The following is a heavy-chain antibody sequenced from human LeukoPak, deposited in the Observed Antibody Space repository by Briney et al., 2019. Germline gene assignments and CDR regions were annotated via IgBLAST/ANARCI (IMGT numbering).Heavy chain of an antibody. Sequence: GASVKVSCKVSGYTLTELSMHWVRQAPGKGLEWMGGFDPEDGETIYAQKFQGRVTMTEDTSTDTAYMELGSLRSEDTAVYYCARGTLDGYNQDDYYYYYMDVWGKGTTVTVSS. CDR3: ARGTLDGYNQDDYYYYYMDV. J-gene: IGHJ6*03. CDR1: GYTLTELS. D-gene: IGHD5-24*01. V-gene: IGHV1-24*01. CDR2: FDPEDGET.